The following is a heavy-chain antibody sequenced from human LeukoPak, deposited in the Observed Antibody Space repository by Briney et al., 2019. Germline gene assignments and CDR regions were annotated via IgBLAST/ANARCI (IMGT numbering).Heavy chain of an antibody. Sequence: GGSLRLSCAASGFAFNTYAMHWVRQGPGQGLEWVALIWHDGSHKFYSNSVRGQFTISRDNSKNTVSLQMNNLRPEDTAVYYCARETFGSGSYPDFWGQGTLVTVSS. CDR2: IWHDGSHK. CDR3: ARETFGSGSYPDF. V-gene: IGHV3-33*01. J-gene: IGHJ4*02. D-gene: IGHD3-10*01. CDR1: GFAFNTYA.